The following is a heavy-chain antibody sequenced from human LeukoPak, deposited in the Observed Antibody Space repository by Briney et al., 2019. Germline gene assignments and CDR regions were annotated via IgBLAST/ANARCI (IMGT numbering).Heavy chain of an antibody. CDR1: GGSISSYY. D-gene: IGHD4-17*01. CDR2: IYYSGST. V-gene: IGHV4-59*01. J-gene: IGHJ4*02. CDR3: ASHPTVTTGFDY. Sequence: NPSETLSLTCTVSGGSISSYYWSWIRQPPGKGLEWIGYIYYSGSTNYNPSLKSRVTISVDTSKNQFSLKLSSVTAADTAVYYCASHPTVTTGFDYWGQGTLVTVSS.